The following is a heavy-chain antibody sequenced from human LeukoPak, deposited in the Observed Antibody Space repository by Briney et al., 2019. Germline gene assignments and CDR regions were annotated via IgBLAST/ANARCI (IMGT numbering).Heavy chain of an antibody. J-gene: IGHJ4*02. V-gene: IGHV3-23*01. Sequence: PGGSLRLSCAASGFTFSSYAMSWVRQAPGKGLEWVSVISGSSSTTYYADSVKGRFTISRDNSKNTLCLQMNGLRAEDTAVYYCARETHSFDYWGQGTLVTVSS. CDR1: GFTFSSYA. CDR2: ISGSSSTT. CDR3: ARETHSFDY.